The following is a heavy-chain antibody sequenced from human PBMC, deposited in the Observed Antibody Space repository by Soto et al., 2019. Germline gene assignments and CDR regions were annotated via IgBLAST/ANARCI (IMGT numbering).Heavy chain of an antibody. CDR2: IVVGSGNT. J-gene: IGHJ6*02. D-gene: IGHD6-13*01. CDR3: AADPLDIAADDPPYYYYGMDV. Sequence: SVKVSCKASGFTFTSSAVQWVRQARGQRLEWIGWIVVGSGNTNYAQKFQERVTITRDMSTSTAYMELSSLRSEDTAVYYCAADPLDIAADDPPYYYYGMDVWGQGTTVTVSS. CDR1: GFTFTSSA. V-gene: IGHV1-58*01.